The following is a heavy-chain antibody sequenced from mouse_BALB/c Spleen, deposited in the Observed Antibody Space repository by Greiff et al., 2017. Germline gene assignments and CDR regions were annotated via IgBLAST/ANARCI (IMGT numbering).Heavy chain of an antibody. CDR3: ARNRDGYYGDY. D-gene: IGHD2-3*01. CDR2: ISSGGSYT. V-gene: IGHV5-6*01. J-gene: IGHJ2*01. CDR1: GFTFSSYG. Sequence: EVKVVESGGDLVKPGGSLKLSCAASGFTFSSYGMSWVRQTPDKRLEWVATISSGGSYTYYPDSVKGRFTISRDNAKNTLYLQMSSLKSEDTAMYYCARNRDGYYGDYWGQGTTLTVSS.